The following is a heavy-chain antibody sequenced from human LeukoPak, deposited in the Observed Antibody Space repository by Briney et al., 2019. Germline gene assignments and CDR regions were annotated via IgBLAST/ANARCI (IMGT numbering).Heavy chain of an antibody. V-gene: IGHV3-21*01. D-gene: IGHD3-16*01. CDR3: ARAFTFGGDTTWGY. CDR2: ISSSSSYI. Sequence: GGSLRLSCAASGFTFSTSAMNWVRQAPGKGLEWVSSISSSSSYIYYADSVKGRFTISRDNAKNSLYLQMNSLRAEDTAVYYCARAFTFGGDTTWGYWGQGTLVTVSS. CDR1: GFTFSTSA. J-gene: IGHJ4*02.